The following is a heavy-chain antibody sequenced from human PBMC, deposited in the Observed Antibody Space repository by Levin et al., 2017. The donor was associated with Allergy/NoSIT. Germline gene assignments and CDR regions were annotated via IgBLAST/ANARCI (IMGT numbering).Heavy chain of an antibody. Sequence: GGSLRLSCAASGFTFSSYAMNWVRQAPGKGLEWVSGSLSNGNTKYYADSVKGRFTISRDNSKSILYLQIDSLRAEDTAIYYCAKDTRPDGFWNFDGWGQGTVVTVSS. CDR1: GFTFSSYA. CDR2: SLSNGNTK. D-gene: IGHD3-3*01. V-gene: IGHV3-23*01. CDR3: AKDTRPDGFWNFDG. J-gene: IGHJ4*02.